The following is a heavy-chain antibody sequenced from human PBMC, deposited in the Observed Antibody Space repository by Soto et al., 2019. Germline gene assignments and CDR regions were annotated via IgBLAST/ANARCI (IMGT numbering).Heavy chain of an antibody. CDR2: ISGSGGST. J-gene: IGHJ3*02. V-gene: IGHV3-23*01. Sequence: SLRLSCAASGFTFSSYAMSWVRQAPGKGLEWVSAISGSGGSTYYADSVKGRFTIYRDNSKNTLYLQMNSLRAEDTAVYYCAKPLVVVVVAATLQDDAFDIWGQGTMVTVSS. CDR3: AKPLVVVVVAATLQDDAFDI. CDR1: GFTFSSYA. D-gene: IGHD2-15*01.